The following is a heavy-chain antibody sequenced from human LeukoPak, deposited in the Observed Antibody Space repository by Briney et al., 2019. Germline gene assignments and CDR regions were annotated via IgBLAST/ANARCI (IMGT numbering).Heavy chain of an antibody. CDR3: ARHQSFMVRGVIITGYYYDMDV. J-gene: IGHJ6*02. CDR1: GGSMSSYY. Sequence: DPSETLSLTCTVSGGSMSSYYWSWIRQPPGKGLGWIGYIYYSGSTNYNPSLKSRVTISVDTSKNQFSLKLSSVTAADTAVYYCARHQSFMVRGVIITGYYYDMDVWGQGTTVTVSS. D-gene: IGHD3-10*01. V-gene: IGHV4-59*01. CDR2: IYYSGST.